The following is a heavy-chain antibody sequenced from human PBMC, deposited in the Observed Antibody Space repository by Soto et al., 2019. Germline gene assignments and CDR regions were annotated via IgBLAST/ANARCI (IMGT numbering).Heavy chain of an antibody. D-gene: IGHD6-13*01. Sequence: GSLRLSCAASGFTFSSYAMSWVRQAPGKGLEWVSAISGSGGSTYYADSVKGRFTISRDNSKNTLYLQMNSLRAEDTAVYYCAKGIRSTDPGIAAAGTNWFDPWGQGTLVTVSS. CDR3: AKGIRSTDPGIAAAGTNWFDP. J-gene: IGHJ5*02. CDR1: GFTFSSYA. V-gene: IGHV3-23*01. CDR2: ISGSGGST.